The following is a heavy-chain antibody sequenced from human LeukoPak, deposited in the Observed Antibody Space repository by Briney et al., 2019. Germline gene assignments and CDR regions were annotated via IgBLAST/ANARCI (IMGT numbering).Heavy chain of an antibody. D-gene: IGHD3-10*01. CDR1: GGSISSYY. J-gene: IGHJ5*02. CDR2: IYYSGST. V-gene: IGHV4-59*01. CDR3: ARVRILWFGELLSNWFDP. Sequence: SETLSLTCTVSGGSISSYYWSWIRQPPGKGLEWIGYIYYSGSTNYNPSLKSRVTISVDTSKNQFSLKLSSVTAADTAVYYCARVRILWFGELLSNWFDPWGQGTLVTVSS.